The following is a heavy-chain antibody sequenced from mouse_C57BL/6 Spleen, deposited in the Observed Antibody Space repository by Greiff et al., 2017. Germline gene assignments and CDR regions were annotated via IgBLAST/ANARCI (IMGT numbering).Heavy chain of an antibody. CDR2: INYDGSST. CDR3: ARGEAYYSNYGCAMDY. D-gene: IGHD2-5*01. Sequence: EVMLVESEGGLVQPGSSMKLSCTASGFTFSDYYMAWVRQVPEKGLEWVANINYDGSSTYYLDSLKSRFIISRDNAKNILYLQMSSLKSEDTATYYCARGEAYYSNYGCAMDYWGQGTSVTVSS. CDR1: GFTFSDYY. V-gene: IGHV5-16*01. J-gene: IGHJ4*01.